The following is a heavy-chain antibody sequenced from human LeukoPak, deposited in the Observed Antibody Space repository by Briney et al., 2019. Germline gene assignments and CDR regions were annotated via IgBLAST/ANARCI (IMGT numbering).Heavy chain of an antibody. Sequence: GGSLRLSCAASGFTVSSNHMSWVRQAPGKGLEWVSIIYSGGSVYYADSVKGRFTISRDDSQNTLYLQMSSLRADDTAVYYCASGSRPYSSPDSWGQGALVTVSS. D-gene: IGHD6-13*01. V-gene: IGHV3-53*01. J-gene: IGHJ4*02. CDR2: IYSGGSV. CDR3: ASGSRPYSSPDS. CDR1: GFTVSSNH.